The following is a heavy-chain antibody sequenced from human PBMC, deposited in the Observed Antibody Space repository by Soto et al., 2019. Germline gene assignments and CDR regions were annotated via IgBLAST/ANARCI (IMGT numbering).Heavy chain of an antibody. CDR1: GFSFSRHS. Sequence: GGSLRLSCAASGFSFSRHSMNWVRQAPGKGLEWVSSISPTSEYIYHADSVKGRFTISRDNAKNSLYLQLDSLRADDTAVYYCARKNYYAGSGFYDYWGQGA. J-gene: IGHJ4*02. CDR2: ISPTSEYI. CDR3: ARKNYYAGSGFYDY. D-gene: IGHD3-22*01. V-gene: IGHV3-21*06.